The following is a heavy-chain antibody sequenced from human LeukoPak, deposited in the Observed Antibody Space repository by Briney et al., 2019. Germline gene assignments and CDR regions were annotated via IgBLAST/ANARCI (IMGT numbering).Heavy chain of an antibody. J-gene: IGHJ6*02. D-gene: IGHD3-22*01. Sequence: PSETLSLTCSVSGGSVSSGNYYWSWIRQPPGKGLEWIGEINHSGSTNYNPSLKSRVTISVDTSKNQFSLKLSSVTAADTAVYYCARGGSSGNRLTTTPPYYYGMDVWGQGTTVTVSS. CDR1: GGSVSSGNYY. CDR3: ARGGSSGNRLTTTPPYYYGMDV. CDR2: INHSGST. V-gene: IGHV4-39*07.